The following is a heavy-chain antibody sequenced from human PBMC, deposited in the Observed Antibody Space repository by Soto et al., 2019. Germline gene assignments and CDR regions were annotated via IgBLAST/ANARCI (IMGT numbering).Heavy chain of an antibody. Sequence: EVQLVESGGGLVQPGGSLRLSCAASGFTFSTYAMHWVRQAPGKGLEYVSLISGDGRSTYYANSVKGRFTISRDNSKNRLYLQMGSLRAEDMAVYYCARVCSTTSCYGAFDIWGQGTMVIVSS. D-gene: IGHD2-2*01. V-gene: IGHV3-64*01. CDR1: GFTFSTYA. J-gene: IGHJ3*02. CDR3: ARVCSTTSCYGAFDI. CDR2: ISGDGRST.